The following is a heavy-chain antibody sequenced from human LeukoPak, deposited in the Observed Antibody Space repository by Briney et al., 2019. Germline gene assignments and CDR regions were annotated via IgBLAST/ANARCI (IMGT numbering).Heavy chain of an antibody. Sequence: SVKVSCKASGDTFSSYAISWVRQAPGQGLEWMGRIIPILDVTDYAQNSQGRVTIAADKSTSTAYMEVNSLRFDDTAVYYCASSPEGPFDYWGQGTLVTVSS. CDR2: IIPILDVT. CDR3: ASSPEGPFDY. V-gene: IGHV1-69*04. J-gene: IGHJ4*02. CDR1: GDTFSSYA.